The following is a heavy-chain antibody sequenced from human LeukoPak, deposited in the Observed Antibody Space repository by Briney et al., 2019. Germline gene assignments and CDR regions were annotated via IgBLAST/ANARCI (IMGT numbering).Heavy chain of an antibody. CDR3: AKSGRFFGVVIQYYFDY. CDR1: GFTFGSYA. CDR2: ISYDGSNK. Sequence: PGGSLRLSCAASGFTFGSYAMHWVRQAPGKGLEWVAVISYDGSNKYYADSVKGRFTISRDNSKNTLYLQMNSLRAEDTAVYYCAKSGRFFGVVIQYYFDYWGQGTLVTVSS. D-gene: IGHD3-3*01. J-gene: IGHJ4*02. V-gene: IGHV3-30-3*02.